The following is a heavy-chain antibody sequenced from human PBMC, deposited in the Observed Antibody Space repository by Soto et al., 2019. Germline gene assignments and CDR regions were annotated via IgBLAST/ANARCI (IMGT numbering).Heavy chain of an antibody. D-gene: IGHD1-7*01. CDR3: AKNTNWNYGGGGY. CDR2: ISGSGGST. Sequence: EVQLLESGGGLVQPGGSLRLSCAASGFTFSSYAMSWVRQAPGKGLEWVSAISGSGGSTYYADSVKGRFTISRDNSKNTQYLQMNSLRAEDTAVYYCAKNTNWNYGGGGYWGQGTLVTVSS. CDR1: GFTFSSYA. J-gene: IGHJ4*02. V-gene: IGHV3-23*01.